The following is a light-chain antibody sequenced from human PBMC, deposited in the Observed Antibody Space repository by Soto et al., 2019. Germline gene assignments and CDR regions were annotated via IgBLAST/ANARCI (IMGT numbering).Light chain of an antibody. CDR2: EVS. J-gene: IGLJ1*01. CDR1: SSDVGAYNY. Sequence: SVLTQPASVSGSPGQSITTSCTGTSSDVGAYNYVSWYQQHPGKAPKLMIYEVSNRPSGVSHRFSGSKSDNTASLTISGLQTDDEADYYCSPYTSSRSPVFGTGTKVTVL. CDR3: SPYTSSRSPV. V-gene: IGLV2-14*01.